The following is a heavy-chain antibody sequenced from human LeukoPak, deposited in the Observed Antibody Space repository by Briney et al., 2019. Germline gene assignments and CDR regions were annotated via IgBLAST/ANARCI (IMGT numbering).Heavy chain of an antibody. V-gene: IGHV1-46*01. Sequence: ASVKVSCKASGYTFTSYYMHWVRQAPGQGLEWMGIINPSGGSTSYAQKFQGRVTMTRDTSTSTVYMELSSLRSEDTAVYYCARGDTFWTRLGELGGEAFDIWGQGTMVTVSS. D-gene: IGHD3-16*01. CDR3: ARGDTFWTRLGELGGEAFDI. CDR2: INPSGGST. J-gene: IGHJ3*02. CDR1: GYTFTSYY.